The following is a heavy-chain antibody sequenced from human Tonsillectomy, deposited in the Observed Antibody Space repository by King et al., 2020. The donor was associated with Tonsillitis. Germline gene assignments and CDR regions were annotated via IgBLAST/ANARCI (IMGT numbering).Heavy chain of an antibody. V-gene: IGHV4-34*01. CDR2: INHSGST. J-gene: IGHJ4*02. Sequence: VQLPQWGAGLLKPSETLSLPCAVYGGSFSGYYWSWIRQPPGKGLEWIGEINHSGSTNYNPSLKSRVTISVDTSKNQFSLKLSSVTAADTAVYYCARAGGSYCLDYWGQGTLVTVSS. CDR3: ARAGGSYCLDY. CDR1: GGSFSGYY. D-gene: IGHD1-26*01.